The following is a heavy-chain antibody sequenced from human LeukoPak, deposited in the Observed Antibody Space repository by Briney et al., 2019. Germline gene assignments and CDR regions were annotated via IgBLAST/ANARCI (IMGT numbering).Heavy chain of an antibody. D-gene: IGHD3-10*01. CDR3: AKDGWGSGRTFFDY. CDR1: GFSFSSYA. J-gene: IGHJ4*02. V-gene: IGHV3-23*01. Sequence: GGSLRLSCAASGFSFSSYAMSWVRQAPGKGLEWVSAISGSGGSTYYADSVKGRFTISRDNSKNTLYLQMNSLRAEDTAVYYCAKDGWGSGRTFFDYWGQGTLVTVSS. CDR2: ISGSGGST.